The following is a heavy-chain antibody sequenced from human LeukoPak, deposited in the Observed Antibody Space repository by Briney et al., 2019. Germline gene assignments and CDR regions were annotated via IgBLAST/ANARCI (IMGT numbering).Heavy chain of an antibody. Sequence: GGSLRLSCAASGFTFSNAWMSWVRQAPGKGLEWVGRIKSKTDGGTTDYAAPVKGRFTISRDDSKNTLYLQMNSLKTEDTAVYYCTTTAYDFWGGYRDYWGQGTLVTVSS. V-gene: IGHV3-15*01. CDR2: IKSKTDGGTT. D-gene: IGHD3-3*01. J-gene: IGHJ4*02. CDR3: TTTAYDFWGGYRDY. CDR1: GFTFSNAW.